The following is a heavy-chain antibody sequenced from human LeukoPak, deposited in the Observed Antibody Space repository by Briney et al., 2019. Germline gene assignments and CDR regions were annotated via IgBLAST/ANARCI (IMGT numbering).Heavy chain of an antibody. CDR2: IYYSGST. J-gene: IGHJ6*03. Sequence: TSETLSLTCTVSGGSISSYYWSWIRQPPGKGLEWIGYIYYSGSTNYNPSLKSRVTISVDTSKNQFSLKLSSVTAADTAVYYCARHSSGRLYYMDVWGKGTTVTVSS. D-gene: IGHD6-19*01. CDR1: GGSISSYY. V-gene: IGHV4-59*01. CDR3: ARHSSGRLYYMDV.